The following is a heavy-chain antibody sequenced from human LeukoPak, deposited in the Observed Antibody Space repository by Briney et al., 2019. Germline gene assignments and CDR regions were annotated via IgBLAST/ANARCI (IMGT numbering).Heavy chain of an antibody. CDR2: ISDSGGST. CDR3: GRYYVMDV. J-gene: IGHJ6*02. Sequence: PGGSLRLSCAASGFTFSTYDMNWVRQAPGKGLEWVSTISDSGGSTYYADSVKGRFTISRDNSKSTLYLQMNSLRAEDTAVYYCGRYYVMDVWGQGTSVTVSS. CDR1: GFTFSTYD. V-gene: IGHV3-23*01.